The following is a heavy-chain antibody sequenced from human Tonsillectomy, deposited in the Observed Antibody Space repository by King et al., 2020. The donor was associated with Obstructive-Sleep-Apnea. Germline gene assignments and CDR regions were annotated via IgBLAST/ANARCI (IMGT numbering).Heavy chain of an antibody. V-gene: IGHV4-59*08. CDR1: GGPLINYY. J-gene: IGHJ5*02. Sequence: QLQESGPGLVKPSETLSLTCTVSGGPLINYYWSWVRQPPGKGLEWIGYIYSSGSTNYNPSLKSRITISVDTAQTLFSLKLTSVTAADTAVYFCARLSDPVKWFEPWGQGTLGTVAS. CDR3: ARLSDPVKWFEP. CDR2: IYSSGST.